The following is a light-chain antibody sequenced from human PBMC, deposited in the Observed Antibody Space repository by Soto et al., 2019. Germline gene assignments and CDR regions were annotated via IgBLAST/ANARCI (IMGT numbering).Light chain of an antibody. Sequence: QSALTQTPSASGSPGQSVTISCTGSNSDVGGYNYVSWYQQHPGKAPKLMIYEVSKRASGVPDRFSGFKSGNTASLTVSGLQAEDEANYYCATWDDSLKGYVFGTGTKLTVL. CDR2: EVS. CDR3: ATWDDSLKGYV. CDR1: NSDVGGYNY. V-gene: IGLV2-8*01. J-gene: IGLJ1*01.